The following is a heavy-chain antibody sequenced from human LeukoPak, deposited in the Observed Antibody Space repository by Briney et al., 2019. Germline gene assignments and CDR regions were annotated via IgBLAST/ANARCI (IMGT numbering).Heavy chain of an antibody. CDR3: ARPGYSGYAFDC. CDR2: IQPDGGEK. J-gene: IGHJ4*02. Sequence: GGSLRLSCSVSGFTFSNSWMSWVRQAPGKGLEWVANIQPDGGEKYYVDSVKGRFSISRDYAKNSLYLQMNSLRAEDTAVYYCARPGYSGYAFDCWGQGTLVTVSS. D-gene: IGHD5-12*01. V-gene: IGHV3-7*05. CDR1: GFTFSNSW.